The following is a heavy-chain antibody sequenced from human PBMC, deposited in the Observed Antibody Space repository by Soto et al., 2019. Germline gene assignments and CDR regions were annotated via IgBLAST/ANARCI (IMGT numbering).Heavy chain of an antibody. V-gene: IGHV3-30*18. D-gene: IGHD3-3*01. J-gene: IGHJ6*02. CDR2: ISYDGSNK. CDR1: GFTFSSYG. Sequence: GGSLRLSCAASGFTFSSYGMHWVRQAPGKGLEWVAVISYDGSNKYYADSVKGRFTISRDNSKNTLYLQMNSLRAEDTAVYYCAKEGSEEGALSIFGVVIIGDPNYYYGMDVWGQGTTVTVSS. CDR3: AKEGSEEGALSIFGVVIIGDPNYYYGMDV.